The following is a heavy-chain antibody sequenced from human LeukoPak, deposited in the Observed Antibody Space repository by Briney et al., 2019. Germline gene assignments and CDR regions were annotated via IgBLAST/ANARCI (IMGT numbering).Heavy chain of an antibody. CDR1: GGTFSSYA. V-gene: IGHV1-69*01. J-gene: IGHJ4*02. Sequence: SVKVSCKAFGGTFSSYAISWVRQAPGQGLEWMGGIIPIFGTANYAQKFQGRVTITADESTSTAYMELSSLRSEDTAVYYCARGGVIVGATADLDYRGQGTLVTVSS. CDR3: ARGGVIVGATADLDY. D-gene: IGHD1-26*01. CDR2: IIPIFGTA.